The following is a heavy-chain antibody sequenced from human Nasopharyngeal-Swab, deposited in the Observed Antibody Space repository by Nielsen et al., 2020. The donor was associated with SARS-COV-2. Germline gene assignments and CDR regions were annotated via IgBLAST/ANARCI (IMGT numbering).Heavy chain of an antibody. J-gene: IGHJ4*02. Sequence: SETLSLTCTVSGGSISSGGYYWSWIRQHPGKGLEWIGYIYYSGSTYYNPSLKSRVTISVDTSKNQFSLKLSSVTAADTAVYYCARDSLTGDFFDYRGQGTLVTVSS. D-gene: IGHD7-27*01. CDR2: IYYSGST. V-gene: IGHV4-31*03. CDR1: GGSISSGGYY. CDR3: ARDSLTGDFFDY.